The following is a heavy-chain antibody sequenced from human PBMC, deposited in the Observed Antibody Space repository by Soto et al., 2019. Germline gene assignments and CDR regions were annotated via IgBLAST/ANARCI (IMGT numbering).Heavy chain of an antibody. J-gene: IGHJ5*02. D-gene: IGHD6-13*01. CDR3: AKDPLSGIAAAIGWFDP. Sequence: QVQLVESGGGVGQPGRSLRLSCAASGFTFSSYGMHWVRQAPGKGLEWVAGISYDGSNKYYADSVKGRFTISRDNSKNTLYLQMNSLRAEDTAVYYCAKDPLSGIAAAIGWFDPWGQGTLVTVSS. CDR1: GFTFSSYG. V-gene: IGHV3-30*18. CDR2: ISYDGSNK.